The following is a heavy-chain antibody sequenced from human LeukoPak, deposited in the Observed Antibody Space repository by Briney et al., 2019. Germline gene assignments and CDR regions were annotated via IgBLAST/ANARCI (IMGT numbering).Heavy chain of an antibody. Sequence: PGGSLRLSCAASGVTLSSYWMHWVRQVPGKGLVWVSRITSDGSNTRYADSVKGRFTISRDNAKNTLYLQMNSLRAEDTAVYFCASSGSGHYYFDFWGQGTLVTVSS. J-gene: IGHJ4*02. CDR2: ITSDGSNT. CDR3: ASSGSGHYYFDF. D-gene: IGHD3-22*01. V-gene: IGHV3-74*01. CDR1: GVTLSSYW.